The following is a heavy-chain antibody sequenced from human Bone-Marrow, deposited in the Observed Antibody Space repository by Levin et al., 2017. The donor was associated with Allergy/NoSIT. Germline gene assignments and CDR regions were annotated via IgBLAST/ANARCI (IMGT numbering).Heavy chain of an antibody. CDR1: GYTFTSYY. Sequence: ASVKVSCKTSGYTFTSYYVHWVRQAPGQGLEWMGVINPNGGTTDYAQKFQDRVAVTRDPSTNTVYMQLSSLRSEDTALYFCSVVGFCTAGGCPYWGQGTLVTVSS. CDR3: SVVGFCTAGGCPY. CDR2: INPNGGTT. D-gene: IGHD2-8*02. J-gene: IGHJ4*02. V-gene: IGHV1-46*01.